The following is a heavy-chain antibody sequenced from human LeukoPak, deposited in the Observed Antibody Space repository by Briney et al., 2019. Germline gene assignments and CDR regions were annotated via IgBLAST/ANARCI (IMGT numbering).Heavy chain of an antibody. J-gene: IGHJ4*02. CDR1: GGSISSGSYY. V-gene: IGHV4-61*02. CDR3: ASNHYYDSSGYLVLDY. CDR2: IYTSGST. D-gene: IGHD3-22*01. Sequence: SQTLSLTCTVSGGSISSGSYYWSWIRQPAGKGLEWIGRIYTSGSTNYNPSLKSRVTMSVDTSKNQFSLKLSSVTAADTAVYYCASNHYYDSSGYLVLDYWGQGTLVTVSS.